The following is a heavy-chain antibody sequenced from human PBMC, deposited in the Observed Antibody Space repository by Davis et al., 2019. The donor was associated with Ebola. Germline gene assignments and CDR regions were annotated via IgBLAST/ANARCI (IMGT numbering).Heavy chain of an antibody. J-gene: IGHJ5*02. CDR1: GYTFTDYY. CDR3: ARDGQQQLLVDTWFDP. Sequence: ASVKVSCKTSGYTFTDYYIHWVRQAPGQGLEWMGRINPNSGGINYAQKFQGRVTMTRHTSISTAYMELSRLRSDDTAVYYCARDGQQQLLVDTWFDPWGQGTLVTVSS. V-gene: IGHV1-2*06. CDR2: INPNSGGI. D-gene: IGHD6-13*01.